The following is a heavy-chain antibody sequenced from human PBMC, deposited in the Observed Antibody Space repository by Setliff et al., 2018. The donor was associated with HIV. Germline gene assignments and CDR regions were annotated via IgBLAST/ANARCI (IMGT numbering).Heavy chain of an antibody. D-gene: IGHD3-22*01. J-gene: IGHJ4*02. CDR3: ARDRLTYYFDY. V-gene: IGHV4-4*07. CDR2: FYTSGST. Sequence: PSEILSLTCTVSGGSINTYYWSWIRQPAGKGLEWIGRFYTSGSTNYNPSLKSRVTMSVDTSKNQFSLKLSSVTAADTAVYYCARDRLTYYFDYWGQGILVTVSS. CDR1: GGSINTYY.